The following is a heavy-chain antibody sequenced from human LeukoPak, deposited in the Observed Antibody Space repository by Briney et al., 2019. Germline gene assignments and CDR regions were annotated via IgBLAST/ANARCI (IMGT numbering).Heavy chain of an antibody. CDR1: GYTLTELS. J-gene: IGHJ4*02. V-gene: IGHV1-24*01. D-gene: IGHD3-22*01. CDR2: FDPEDGET. CDR3: ARAMGSSVVVSLPVDY. Sequence: ASVKVSCKVSGYTLTELSMHWVRQAPGKGLEWMGGFDPEDGETIYAQKFQGRVTMTEDTSTDTAYMELSSLRSEDTAVYYCARAMGSSVVVSLPVDYWGQGTLVTVSS.